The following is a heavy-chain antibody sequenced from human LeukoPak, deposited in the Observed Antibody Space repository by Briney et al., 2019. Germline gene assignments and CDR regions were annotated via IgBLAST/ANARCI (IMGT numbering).Heavy chain of an antibody. J-gene: IGHJ4*02. Sequence: GGSLRLSCAASGFSFRTSSMSWVRQAPGKGLEWVSYIGSSSSPLYYADSVKGRFTISRDNAKSSLYLQMNSLRDEDTAVYYCAAAGGFDYWGQGTLVTVSS. CDR2: IGSSSSPL. CDR3: AAAGGFDY. V-gene: IGHV3-48*02. CDR1: GFSFRTSS. D-gene: IGHD3-10*01.